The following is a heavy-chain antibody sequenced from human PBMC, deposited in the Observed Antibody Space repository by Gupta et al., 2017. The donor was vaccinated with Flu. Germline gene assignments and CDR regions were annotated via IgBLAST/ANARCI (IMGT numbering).Heavy chain of an antibody. CDR1: GYRFTSYG. V-gene: IGHV1-18*01. D-gene: IGHD3-16*01. J-gene: IGHJ4*02. CDR3: ARDSVTNSCYDVDY. CDR2: ISAYNRDT. Sequence: QVQLVQSGTEVKKPGASVKVSCKASGYRFTSYGISWVRQAPGQGLEWVGWISAYNRDTNSAQKLQDRVTMTTDTSTSTAYMELRSLRSDDTAVYYCARDSVTNSCYDVDYWGQGTLVTVSS.